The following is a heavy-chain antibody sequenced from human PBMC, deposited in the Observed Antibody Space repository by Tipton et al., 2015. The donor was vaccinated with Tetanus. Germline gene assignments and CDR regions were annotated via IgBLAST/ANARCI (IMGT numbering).Heavy chain of an antibody. CDR3: TKDVGIVLFDY. CDR1: GFSLSDYW. CDR2: ISGGGHNT. Sequence: SLRLSCAASGFSLSDYWMSWVRQAPGKGLEWVSTISGGGHNTHYADSVQGRFTISRDNSKNTMYLQMNSLRAEDTAVYYCTKDVGIVLFDYWGQGTLVTVSS. D-gene: IGHD2-8*01. J-gene: IGHJ4*02. V-gene: IGHV3-23*01.